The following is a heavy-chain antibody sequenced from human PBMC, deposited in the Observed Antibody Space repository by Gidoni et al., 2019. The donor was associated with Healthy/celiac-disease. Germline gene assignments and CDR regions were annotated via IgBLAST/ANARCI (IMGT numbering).Heavy chain of an antibody. Sequence: EVQLLESGGGLVQPGGSLRLSCAASGFTFSSYAMSWVRQAPGKGLEWVSAIIGSGGSTYYADSVKGRFTISRDNSKNTLYLQMNSLRAEDTAVYYCAKVSDYDYIWGSWDWFDPWGQGTLVTVSS. CDR1: GFTFSSYA. CDR3: AKVSDYDYIWGSWDWFDP. J-gene: IGHJ5*02. V-gene: IGHV3-23*01. CDR2: IIGSGGST. D-gene: IGHD3-16*01.